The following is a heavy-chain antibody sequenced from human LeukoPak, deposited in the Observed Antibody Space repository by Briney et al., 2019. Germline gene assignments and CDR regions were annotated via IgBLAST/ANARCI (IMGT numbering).Heavy chain of an antibody. J-gene: IGHJ3*02. CDR3: ARALGYCSGGSCYSDAFDI. CDR2: IYSGGST. Sequence: PGGSLRLSCAASGFTVSSNYMSWVRQAPGKGLEWVSVIYSGGSTYYADSVKGRFTISRDNSKNTLYLQMNSLRAEDTAVYYCARALGYCSGGSCYSDAFDIRGQGTMVTVSS. V-gene: IGHV3-53*01. CDR1: GFTVSSNY. D-gene: IGHD2-15*01.